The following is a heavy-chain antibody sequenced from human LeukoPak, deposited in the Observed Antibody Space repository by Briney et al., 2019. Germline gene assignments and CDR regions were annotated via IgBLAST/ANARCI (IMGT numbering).Heavy chain of an antibody. J-gene: IGHJ4*02. V-gene: IGHV3-43*02. CDR2: ISGDGGST. Sequence: PGGSLRLSCAASGFTFDDYAMHWVRQAPGKGLGWVSLISGDGGSTYYADSVKGRFTISRANSKNSLYLQMNSLRTEDTALYYCAKVLSSWYYFDYWGQGTLVTVSS. D-gene: IGHD6-13*01. CDR1: GFTFDDYA. CDR3: AKVLSSWYYFDY.